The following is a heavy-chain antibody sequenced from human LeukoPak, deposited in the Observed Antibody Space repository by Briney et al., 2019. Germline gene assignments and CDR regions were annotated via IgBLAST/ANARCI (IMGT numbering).Heavy chain of an antibody. V-gene: IGHV3-7*01. CDR2: IKQDGSEK. Sequence: GGSLRLSCAASGFTFSTYWMTWVRQAPGKGLEWVANIKQDGSEKFYVDSVKGRFTISRDNAKNSLYLQMNSLRAEDTAVYYCARGGELLRPADYWGQGALVTVSS. CDR3: ARGGELLRPADY. D-gene: IGHD1-26*01. CDR1: GFTFSTYW. J-gene: IGHJ4*02.